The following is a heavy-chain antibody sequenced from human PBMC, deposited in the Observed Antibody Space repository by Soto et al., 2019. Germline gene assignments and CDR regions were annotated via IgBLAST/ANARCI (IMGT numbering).Heavy chain of an antibody. CDR2: IGAADAP. CDR3: ARAYAGQLPSRTDYYYGMDV. D-gene: IGHD2-2*01. J-gene: IGHJ6*02. Sequence: GSLNLSWPGSGFSVTTDTVHWARPLIESWLEWLSAIGAADAPYYSGSVKGRFTIARENAKSSLSLQMNSLRVRDTAVYYCARAYAGQLPSRTDYYYGMDVWGQGTRSPSP. CDR1: GFSVTTDT. V-gene: IGHV3-13*05.